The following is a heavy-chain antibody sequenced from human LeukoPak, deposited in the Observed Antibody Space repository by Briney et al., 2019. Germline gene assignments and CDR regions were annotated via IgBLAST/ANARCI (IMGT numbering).Heavy chain of an antibody. J-gene: IGHJ4*02. D-gene: IGHD6-13*01. Sequence: PGGSLRLSCAASGFTFSSYSMNWVRQAPGKGLEWVSSITGGSHYKFYAQSLKGRFSISRDNANNSLYLQMNSLGAEDTAVYYCARESSSHVDLEYWGQGTLVTVSS. CDR3: ARESSSHVDLEY. CDR2: ITGGSHYK. CDR1: GFTFSSYS. V-gene: IGHV3-21*01.